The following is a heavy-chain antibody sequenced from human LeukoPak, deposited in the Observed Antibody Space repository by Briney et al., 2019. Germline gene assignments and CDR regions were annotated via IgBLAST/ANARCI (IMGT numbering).Heavy chain of an antibody. J-gene: IGHJ6*03. CDR3: ARLPRWGGYIYPPPALDYMDV. CDR1: GGSISSSSYY. V-gene: IGHV4-39*01. CDR2: IYYSGST. Sequence: KSSETLSLTCTVSGGSISSSSYYWGWIRQPPGKGLEWIGSIYYSGSTYYNPSLKSRVTISVDTSKNQFSLKLSSVTAADTPVYYCARLPRWGGYIYPPPALDYMDVWGKGTTVTVSS. D-gene: IGHD5-24*01.